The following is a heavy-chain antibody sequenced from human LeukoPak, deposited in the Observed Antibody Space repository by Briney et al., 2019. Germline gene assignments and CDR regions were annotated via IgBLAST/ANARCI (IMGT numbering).Heavy chain of an antibody. CDR2: IYPGDSEA. CDR3: ARQNYYDNSAYYYAFDI. D-gene: IGHD3-22*01. J-gene: IGHJ3*02. V-gene: IGHV5-51*01. Sequence: GESLKISCKGSGYRFTSYWIGWVRQMPGKGLEWMGTIYPGDSEARYSPSFQGQVTISADNPITTAYLQWSSLKASDTAIYYCARQNYYDNSAYYYAFDIWGQGTRVTVSS. CDR1: GYRFTSYW.